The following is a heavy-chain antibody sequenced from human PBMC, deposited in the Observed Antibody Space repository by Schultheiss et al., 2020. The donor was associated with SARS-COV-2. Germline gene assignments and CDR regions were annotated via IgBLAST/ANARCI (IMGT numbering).Heavy chain of an antibody. CDR3: ARDGQGWEGYYYYGMDV. Sequence: ASVKVSCKASGYTFTSYDINWVRQATGQGLEWMGWMNPNSGNTGYAQKFQGRVTMTTDTSTSTAYMELRSLRSDDTAVYYCARDGQGWEGYYYYGMDVWGQGTTVTVSS. CDR2: MNPNSGNT. CDR1: GYTFTSYD. D-gene: IGHD1-26*01. J-gene: IGHJ6*02. V-gene: IGHV1-8*01.